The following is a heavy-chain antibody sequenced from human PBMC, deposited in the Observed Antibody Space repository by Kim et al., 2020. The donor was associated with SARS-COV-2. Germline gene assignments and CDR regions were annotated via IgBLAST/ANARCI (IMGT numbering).Heavy chain of an antibody. CDR2: INAGIGNT. J-gene: IGHJ6*02. CDR1: GYTFTNYA. CDR3: ARYYSGPYYYGMDV. V-gene: IGHV1-3*01. D-gene: IGHD3-10*01. Sequence: ASVKVSCKASGYTFTNYAVHWVRQAPGQRLEWMGWINAGIGNTKYSQNFQGRVTITRDTSASTAYMELSSLKSEDTAVYYCARYYSGPYYYGMDVWGQGT.